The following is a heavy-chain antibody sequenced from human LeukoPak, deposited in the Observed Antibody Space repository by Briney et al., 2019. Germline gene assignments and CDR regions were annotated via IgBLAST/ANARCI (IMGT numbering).Heavy chain of an antibody. D-gene: IGHD6-19*01. V-gene: IGHV4-59*11. CDR1: GGSISSHY. Sequence: SRTLSLTCTVSGGSISSHYWSWIRQPPGKGLEWIGYVFYSGSTNYNPSLKSRVSISVDTSKKQLSLKLSSVTAADTAVYYCARLHPGIAVAGPVDYWGQGTLVTVSS. CDR2: VFYSGST. J-gene: IGHJ4*02. CDR3: ARLHPGIAVAGPVDY.